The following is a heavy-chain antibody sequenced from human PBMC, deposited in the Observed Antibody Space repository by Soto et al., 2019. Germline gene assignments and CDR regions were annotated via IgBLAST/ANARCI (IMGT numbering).Heavy chain of an antibody. J-gene: IGHJ3*01. Sequence: EVQLVESGGGSVQPGGSLRLSCAASGFTFSHYAMYWARQAPGKGLEYVSSVTSDGGTTYSANSVKGRFSIFRDNSKSTRFLQMGSLRFEDMAVYYCARETRFWKYYDSSGYPSPDGLDLWGQGTTVTVSP. CDR1: GFTFSHYA. D-gene: IGHD3-22*01. CDR2: VTSDGGTT. V-gene: IGHV3-64*01. CDR3: ARETRFWKYYDSSGYPSPDGLDL.